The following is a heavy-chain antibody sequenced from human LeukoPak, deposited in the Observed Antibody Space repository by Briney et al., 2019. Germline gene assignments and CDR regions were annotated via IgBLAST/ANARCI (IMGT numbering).Heavy chain of an antibody. Sequence: SVKVSCKASGGTFSSYAISWVRQAPGQGLEWMGGIIPIFGTANYAQKFQGRVTITTDESTSTAYMELSSLRSEDTAVYYCARGWRAAGTTTIYYYYMDVWGKGTTVTVSS. V-gene: IGHV1-69*05. D-gene: IGHD6-13*01. CDR1: GGTFSSYA. CDR2: IIPIFGTA. J-gene: IGHJ6*03. CDR3: ARGWRAAGTTTIYYYYMDV.